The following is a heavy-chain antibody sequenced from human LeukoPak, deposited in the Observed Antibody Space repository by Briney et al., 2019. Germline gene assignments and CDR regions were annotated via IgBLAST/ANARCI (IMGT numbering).Heavy chain of an antibody. D-gene: IGHD2-15*01. V-gene: IGHV4-61*02. CDR2: IYTSGST. CDR1: GGSISSGSYY. J-gene: IGHJ6*02. Sequence: PSETLSLTCTVSGGSISSGSYYWSWIRQPAGKGLEWIGRIYTSGSTNYNPSLKSRVTISVDTSKNQFSLKLSSVTAADTAVYYCARESPSTPPSLLGYGMDVWGQGTTVTVSS. CDR3: ARESPSTPPSLLGYGMDV.